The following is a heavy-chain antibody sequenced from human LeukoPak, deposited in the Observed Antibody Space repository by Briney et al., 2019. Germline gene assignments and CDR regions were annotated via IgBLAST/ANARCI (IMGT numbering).Heavy chain of an antibody. V-gene: IGHV1-18*01. D-gene: IGHD6-6*01. J-gene: IGHJ5*02. Sequence: ASVKVSCRASGYTFTSYGISWVRQAPGQGLEWMGWISAYNGNTNYAQKLQGRVTMTTDTSTSTAYMELRSLRSDDTAVYYCARGRAARLYNWFDPWGQGTLVTVSS. CDR3: ARGRAARLYNWFDP. CDR2: ISAYNGNT. CDR1: GYTFTSYG.